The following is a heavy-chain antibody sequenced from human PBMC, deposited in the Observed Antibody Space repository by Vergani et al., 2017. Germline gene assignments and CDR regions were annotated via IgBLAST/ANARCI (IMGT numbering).Heavy chain of an antibody. CDR1: GGSISSYY. Sequence: QVQLQESGPGLVKPSETLSLTCTVSGGSISSYYWSWIRQPQGKGLEWIGYIYYSGSTSYNPSLKSRVTISVDTSKNQFSLKLSSVTAADTAVYYCARGAGYFDLWGRGTLVTVSS. CDR2: IYYSGST. CDR3: ARGAGYFDL. V-gene: IGHV4-59*01. J-gene: IGHJ2*01.